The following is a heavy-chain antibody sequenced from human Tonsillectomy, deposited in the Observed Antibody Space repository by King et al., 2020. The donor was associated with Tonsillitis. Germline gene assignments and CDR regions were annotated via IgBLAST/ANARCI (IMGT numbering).Heavy chain of an antibody. V-gene: IGHV1-46*03. CDR1: GYTFSNYH. Sequence: VQLVESGAEVRKPGASVKVSCKASGYTFSNYHLHWVRQAPGRGLEWMGIINPSDGSTNYAQKIQGGVTMTRDTSTSRIYMEMSSLRSEETAVYYCARGLPYSGYHWAVDYWGQGTLVTVSS. CDR2: INPSDGST. D-gene: IGHD5-12*01. CDR3: ARGLPYSGYHWAVDY. J-gene: IGHJ4*02.